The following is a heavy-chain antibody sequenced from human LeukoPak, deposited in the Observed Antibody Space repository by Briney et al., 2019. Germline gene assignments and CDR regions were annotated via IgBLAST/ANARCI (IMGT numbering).Heavy chain of an antibody. J-gene: IGHJ6*02. CDR1: GYSFTSYW. Sequence: GESLKISCKGSGYSFTSYWIGWVRQMPGKGLEGMGIIYPGDSDTRYSPSFQGQVTISADKSISTAYLQWSSLKASDTAMYYCARLDARCSSTSCHTYYYYGMDVWGQGTTVAVSS. CDR3: ARLDARCSSTSCHTYYYYGMDV. CDR2: IYPGDSDT. V-gene: IGHV5-51*01. D-gene: IGHD2-2*01.